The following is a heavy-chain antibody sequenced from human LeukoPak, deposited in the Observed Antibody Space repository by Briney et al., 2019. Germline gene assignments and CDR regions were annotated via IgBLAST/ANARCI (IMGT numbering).Heavy chain of an antibody. CDR1: GVTFSNYA. J-gene: IGHJ4*02. CDR3: AKGVGLYDSSGSQQRFFDF. D-gene: IGHD3-22*01. Sequence: PGGSLRLSCAASGVTFSNYAMNWVRQAPGKGLEWVSGLGRSGSSTFYADSVKGRFTISRDNSRNTLYLQMNSLGAEDTAVCYCAKGVGLYDSSGSQQRFFDFWGQGTLVTVSS. V-gene: IGHV3-23*01. CDR2: LGRSGSST.